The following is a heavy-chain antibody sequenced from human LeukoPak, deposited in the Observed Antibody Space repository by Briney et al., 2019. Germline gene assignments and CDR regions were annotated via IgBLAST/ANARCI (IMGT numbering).Heavy chain of an antibody. CDR1: GGSISGGDYY. V-gene: IGHV4-30-4*08. CDR2: IYYSGST. Sequence: SETLSLTCTVSGGSISGGDYYRSWIRQPPGKGLEWIGYIYYSGSTYYNPSLKSRVTISVDTSKNQFSLKLSSVTAADTAVYYCARTYYDFWSGYLDYWGQGTLVTVSS. CDR3: ARTYYDFWSGYLDY. J-gene: IGHJ4*02. D-gene: IGHD3-3*01.